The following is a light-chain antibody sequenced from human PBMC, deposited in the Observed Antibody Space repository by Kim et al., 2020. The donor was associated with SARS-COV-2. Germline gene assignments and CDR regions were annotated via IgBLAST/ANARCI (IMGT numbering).Light chain of an antibody. CDR2: AAS. CDR1: QGISSY. Sequence: ASVGDRVTITCRASQGISSYLAWYQQKPGKAPKLLIYAASTLQSGVASRFSGSGSGTEFTLTISSLQPEDFATYYGQQLNSYPWTFGQGTKVDIK. J-gene: IGKJ1*01. CDR3: QQLNSYPWT. V-gene: IGKV1-9*01.